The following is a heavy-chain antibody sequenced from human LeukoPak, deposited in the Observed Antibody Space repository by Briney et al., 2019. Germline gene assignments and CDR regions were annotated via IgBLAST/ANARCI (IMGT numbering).Heavy chain of an antibody. CDR2: ISSNGGST. CDR1: GFTFSSYA. V-gene: IGHV3-64*01. J-gene: IGHJ4*02. CDR3: ARGWDYAHY. D-gene: IGHD4-17*01. Sequence: GGSLRLSCAASGFTFSSYAMHWVRQAPGKGLEYVSAISSNGGSTYYANSVKGRFTISRDDSKNTLYLQMGSLRAEDMAVYYCARGWDYAHYWGQGTLVTVSS.